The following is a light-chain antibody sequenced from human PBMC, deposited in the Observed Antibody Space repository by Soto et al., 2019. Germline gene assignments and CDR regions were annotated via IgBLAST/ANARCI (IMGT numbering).Light chain of an antibody. CDR3: QQYNTYSP. CDR1: QSLSSL. Sequence: DIQMTQSPSTLSASVGDRVTITCRARQSLSSLLAWYQQKPGKAPKLLIYKASSLESGVPSRFSGSGSGTEFTLTISSLQPVDSATYYCQQYNTYSPFGGGTKVEIK. V-gene: IGKV1-5*03. J-gene: IGKJ4*02. CDR2: KAS.